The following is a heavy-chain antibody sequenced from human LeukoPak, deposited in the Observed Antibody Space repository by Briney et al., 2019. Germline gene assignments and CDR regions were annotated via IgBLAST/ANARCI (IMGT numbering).Heavy chain of an antibody. CDR1: GYTFTSYG. CDR3: ARDGGGFLTPRYYYYYYMDV. J-gene: IGHJ6*03. D-gene: IGHD3-3*01. Sequence: ASVKVSCKASGYTFTSYGISWVRQAPGQGLEWMGWINPNSGGTNYAQKFQGRVTMTRDTSISTAYMELSRLRSDDTAVYYCARDGGGFLTPRYYYYYYMDVWGKGTTVTVSS. CDR2: INPNSGGT. V-gene: IGHV1-2*02.